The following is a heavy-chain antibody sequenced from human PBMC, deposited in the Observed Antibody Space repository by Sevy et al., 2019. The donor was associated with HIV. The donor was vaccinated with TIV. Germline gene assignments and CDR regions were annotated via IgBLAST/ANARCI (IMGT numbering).Heavy chain of an antibody. D-gene: IGHD3-22*01. J-gene: IGHJ4*02. V-gene: IGHV3-23*01. CDR1: GFTFSSYA. CDR2: ISGSGGST. Sequence: GGSLRLSCAASGFTFSSYAMSWVRQAPGKGLEWVSAISGSGGSTYYADSVKGRFTISRDNSMNTLYLQMNSLRAEDTAVYYCAKGNYYYDSSGRDYWGQRTLVTVSS. CDR3: AKGNYYYDSSGRDY.